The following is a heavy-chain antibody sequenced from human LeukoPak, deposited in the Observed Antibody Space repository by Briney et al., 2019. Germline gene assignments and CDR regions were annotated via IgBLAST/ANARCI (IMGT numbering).Heavy chain of an antibody. Sequence: GGSLRLSCAASGFTFDDYAMHWVRQAPGKGLEWVSGISWNSGSIGYADSVKGRFTASRDNAKNTLYLQMDSLRAEDTAVYYCHPLAYTNNWGQGTLVTVSS. J-gene: IGHJ4*02. CDR1: GFTFDDYA. V-gene: IGHV3-9*01. CDR2: ISWNSGSI. D-gene: IGHD2-2*02. CDR3: HPLAYTNN.